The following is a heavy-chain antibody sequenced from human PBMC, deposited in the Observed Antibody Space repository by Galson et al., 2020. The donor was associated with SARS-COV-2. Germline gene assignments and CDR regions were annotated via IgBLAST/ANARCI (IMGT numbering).Heavy chain of an antibody. V-gene: IGHV4-61*01. CDR1: GGSVSSGSYY. CDR3: ARGHRLNYYDSSGFKATDYYGMDV. Sequence: SETLSLTCTVSGGSVSSGSYYWSWIRQPPGKGLEWIGYIYYSGSTNYNPPLKSRVTISVDTSKNQFSLKLSSVTAADTAVYYCARGHRLNYYDSSGFKATDYYGMDVWGQGTTVTVSS. CDR2: IYYSGST. D-gene: IGHD3-22*01. J-gene: IGHJ6*02.